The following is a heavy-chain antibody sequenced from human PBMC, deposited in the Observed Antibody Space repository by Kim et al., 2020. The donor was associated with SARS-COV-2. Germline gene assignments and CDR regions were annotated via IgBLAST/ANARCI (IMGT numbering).Heavy chain of an antibody. Sequence: RFPISRDNAKNSLYLQMNSLRAEDTAVYYCARGLRITMVRGVITRDAFDIWGQGTMVTVSS. V-gene: IGHV3-11*06. D-gene: IGHD3-10*01. CDR3: ARGLRITMVRGVITRDAFDI. J-gene: IGHJ3*02.